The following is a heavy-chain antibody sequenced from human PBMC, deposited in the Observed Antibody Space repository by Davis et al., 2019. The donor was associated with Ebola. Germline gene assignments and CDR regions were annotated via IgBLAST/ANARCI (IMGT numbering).Heavy chain of an antibody. J-gene: IGHJ6*02. V-gene: IGHV1-8*02. CDR1: GYSFASYS. D-gene: IGHD3-9*01. CDR3: ARTRPITIHSFYYYGMDV. Sequence: AASVKVSCKASGYSFASYSVTWVRQATGQGLEWMGWMNPNSGNTGSAQKFQGRVTMTRNTSISTAYMELSSLRSEDTAVYYCARTRPITIHSFYYYGMDVWGQGTTVTVSS. CDR2: MNPNSGNT.